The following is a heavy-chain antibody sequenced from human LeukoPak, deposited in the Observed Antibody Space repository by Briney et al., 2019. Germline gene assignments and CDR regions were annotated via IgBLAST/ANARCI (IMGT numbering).Heavy chain of an antibody. V-gene: IGHV4-59*08. CDR2: IYYSGST. J-gene: IGHJ3*02. Sequence: SETLSLTCTVSGGSISSYYWSWIRQPPGKGLEWIGYIYYSGSTTYNPSLKSRVTISVDTSKNQFSLKLSSVTAADTAVYYCASSTGRAFDIWGQGTMVTVSS. CDR3: ASSTGRAFDI. CDR1: GGSISSYY.